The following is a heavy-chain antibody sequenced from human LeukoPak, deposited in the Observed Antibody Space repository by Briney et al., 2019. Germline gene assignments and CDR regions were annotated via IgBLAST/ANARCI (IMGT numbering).Heavy chain of an antibody. D-gene: IGHD3-22*01. CDR2: MFPDDSDI. V-gene: IGHV5-51*01. Sequence: GESLKISCKGSGYDFATSWIGWVRQMPGKGLEWMGIMFPDDSDIRYSPSFQGQVTMSADKSIGAAYLQWSSLKASDTAMYYCARRAHYYDSSGSYFDYWGQGTLVTVSS. CDR1: GYDFATSW. J-gene: IGHJ4*02. CDR3: ARRAHYYDSSGSYFDY.